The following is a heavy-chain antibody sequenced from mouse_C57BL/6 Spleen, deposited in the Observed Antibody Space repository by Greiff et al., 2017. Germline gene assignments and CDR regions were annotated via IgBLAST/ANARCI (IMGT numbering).Heavy chain of an antibody. D-gene: IGHD4-1*01. CDR3: ARREETGPFAY. V-gene: IGHV5-17*01. J-gene: IGHJ3*01. CDR1: GFTFSDYG. Sequence: DVHLVESGGGLVKPGGSLKLSCAASGFTFSDYGMHWVRQAPEKGLEWVAYISSGSSTIYYADTVKGRFTISRDNAKNTLFLQMTSLRSEDTAMYYCARREETGPFAYWGQGTLVTVSA. CDR2: ISSGSSTI.